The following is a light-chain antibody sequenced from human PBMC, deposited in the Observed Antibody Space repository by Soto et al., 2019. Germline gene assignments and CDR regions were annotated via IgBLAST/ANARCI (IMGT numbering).Light chain of an antibody. CDR2: GAS. CDR1: QSVSNNY. V-gene: IGKV3-20*01. Sequence: EIVLTQSPGTLSLSPGERATLSCRTSQSVSNNYLAWYQQKPGQAPRLLIYGASSRATGIPDRFSGSASGTDFTLSISRLEPEDFAVYYCQQRGGSPPTWTFGQGTKVDI. CDR3: QQRGGSPPTWT. J-gene: IGKJ1*01.